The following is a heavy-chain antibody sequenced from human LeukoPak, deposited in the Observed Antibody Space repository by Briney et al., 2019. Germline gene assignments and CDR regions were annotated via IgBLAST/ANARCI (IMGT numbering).Heavy chain of an antibody. J-gene: IGHJ4*02. CDR2: IGPIFGTA. CDR1: GGTFSSYA. V-gene: IGHV1-69*05. CDR3: ARDQGYGAYGLDY. D-gene: IGHD4/OR15-4a*01. Sequence: SVKVSCKASGGTFSSYAISWVRQAPGQGLEWMGRIGPIFGTANYAQEFQGRVTIATDESTSTAYMELTSLRSEDTAVYYCARDQGYGAYGLDYWGQGTLVTVSS.